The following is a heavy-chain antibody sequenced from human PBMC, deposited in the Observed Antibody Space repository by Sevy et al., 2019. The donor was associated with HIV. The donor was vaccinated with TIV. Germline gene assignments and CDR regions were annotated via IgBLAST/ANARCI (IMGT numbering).Heavy chain of an antibody. Sequence: GGSLRLSCAASGFTFNIYAMSWVRQAPGKGLEWLSAISGGGDGTYYADSVKGRCTSSGDNSRNRLHLQMNSLKAEDTAVYYCAKRPYYYYNSDGHLVSSTDEADYWGQGTLVTVSS. CDR1: GFTFNIYA. V-gene: IGHV3-23*01. CDR2: ISGGGDGT. J-gene: IGHJ4*02. D-gene: IGHD3-22*01. CDR3: AKRPYYYYNSDGHLVSSTDEADY.